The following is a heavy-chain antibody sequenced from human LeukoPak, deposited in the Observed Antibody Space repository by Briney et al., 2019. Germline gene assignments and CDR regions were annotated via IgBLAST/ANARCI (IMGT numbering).Heavy chain of an antibody. D-gene: IGHD1-20*01. V-gene: IGHV3-21*01. CDR2: ISSDSTYI. CDR1: GVSISTRNYY. J-gene: IGHJ4*02. CDR3: ARAITGQLPNFDS. Sequence: ETLSLTCTVSGVSISTRNYYWGWIRQPPGKGLEWVSSISSDSTYIYYADSVKGRFTISRDNAKNSLYLQMNSLRAEDTAVYYCARAITGQLPNFDSWGQGTLVTVSS.